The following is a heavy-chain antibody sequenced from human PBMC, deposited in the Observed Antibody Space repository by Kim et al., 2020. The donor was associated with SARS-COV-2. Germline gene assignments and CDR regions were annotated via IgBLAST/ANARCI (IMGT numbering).Heavy chain of an antibody. D-gene: IGHD3-16*01. CDR1: GFTFSSYA. Sequence: GGSLRLSCAASGFTFSSYAMHWVRQAPGKGLEWVAVISYDGSNKYYADSVKGRFTISRDNSKNTLYLQMNSLRAEDTAVYYCARDPVNFMGGTDRCFDYWGQGTLVTVSS. CDR3: ARDPVNFMGGTDRCFDY. V-gene: IGHV3-30-3*01. CDR2: ISYDGSNK. J-gene: IGHJ4*02.